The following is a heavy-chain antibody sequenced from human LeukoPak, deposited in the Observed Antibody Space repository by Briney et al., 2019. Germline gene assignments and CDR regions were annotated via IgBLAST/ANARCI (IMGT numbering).Heavy chain of an antibody. D-gene: IGHD3-9*01. Sequence: XSYYWSWIRQPPGKGLEWIGYIYYRGSTNYNPSLKSRVTISVDTSKNQFSLKLSSVTAADTAVYYCARYLTGDAFDIWGQGTMVTVSS. CDR3: ARYLTGDAFDI. CDR2: IYYRGST. J-gene: IGHJ3*02. V-gene: IGHV4-59*08. CDR1: XSYY.